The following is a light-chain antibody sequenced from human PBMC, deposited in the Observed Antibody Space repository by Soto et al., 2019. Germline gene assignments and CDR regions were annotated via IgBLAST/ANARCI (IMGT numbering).Light chain of an antibody. Sequence: DIQLTQSPSFLSASVGDTVTITCRASQGMSTYLAWYQQKPGKVPKLLIRSASTMQSGVPPRFSGGGSGTEFTLTISTLQPDDSGIYYCQQLNVDQLACGGWTNVEIK. J-gene: IGKJ4*01. CDR1: QGMSTY. CDR2: SAS. CDR3: QQLNVDQLA. V-gene: IGKV1-9*01.